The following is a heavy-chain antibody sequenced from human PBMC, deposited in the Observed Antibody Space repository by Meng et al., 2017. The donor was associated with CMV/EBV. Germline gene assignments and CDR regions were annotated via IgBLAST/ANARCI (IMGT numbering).Heavy chain of an antibody. Sequence: QVRVVRSGDEVKHPGSSVTVSCKASGGTFSSYAISWVRQAPGQGLEWMRGIIPIFGTANYAQKFQGRVTITADESTSTAYMELSSLRSEDTAVYYCAREGALAYFDYWGQGTLVTVSS. CDR3: AREGALAYFDY. V-gene: IGHV1-69*12. CDR2: IIPIFGTA. J-gene: IGHJ4*02. D-gene: IGHD5-12*01. CDR1: GGTFSSYA.